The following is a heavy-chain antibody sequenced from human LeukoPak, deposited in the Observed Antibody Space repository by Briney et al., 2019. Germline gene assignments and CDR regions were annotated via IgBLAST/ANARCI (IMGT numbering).Heavy chain of an antibody. D-gene: IGHD5-24*01. Sequence: SVKVSCTASGGTFSSYAISWVRQAPGQGLEWMGGIIPIFGTANYAQKFQGRVTITADESTSTAYMELSSLRSEDTAVYYCARARPEMATIGYFDLWGRGTLVTVSS. V-gene: IGHV1-69*01. CDR1: GGTFSSYA. J-gene: IGHJ2*01. CDR2: IIPIFGTA. CDR3: ARARPEMATIGYFDL.